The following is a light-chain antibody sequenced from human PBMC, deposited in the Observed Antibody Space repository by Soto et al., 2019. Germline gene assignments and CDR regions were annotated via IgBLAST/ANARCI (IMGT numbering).Light chain of an antibody. V-gene: IGLV1-40*01. CDR3: QSYDSSLSGSEV. CDR2: GNT. Sequence: QSVLTQPPSVSGAPGQRVTISCTGGSSNIGSGYDVHWYQQLPGTAPKLLIYGNTNRPSGVPDRFSASTSATSASLAITGLQAEDEADYYCQSYDSSLSGSEVFGTGTKLTVL. J-gene: IGLJ1*01. CDR1: SSNIGSGYD.